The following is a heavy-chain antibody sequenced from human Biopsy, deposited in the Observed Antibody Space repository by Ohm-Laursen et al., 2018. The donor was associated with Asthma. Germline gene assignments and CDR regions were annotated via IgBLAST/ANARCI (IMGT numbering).Heavy chain of an antibody. CDR2: LIPVLGTP. V-gene: IGHV1-69*01. J-gene: IGHJ6*02. CDR1: GYTFTGHY. CDR3: ARGYSGSDRIVYYYSGLEV. D-gene: IGHD5-12*01. Sequence: SSVKVSCKPSGYTFTGHYLHWVRQAPGQGLEWMGGLIPVLGTPDHAQMFEGRVTITADESTSTAYMELSSLSSEDTAVYYCARGYSGSDRIVYYYSGLEVWGQGTTVTVSS.